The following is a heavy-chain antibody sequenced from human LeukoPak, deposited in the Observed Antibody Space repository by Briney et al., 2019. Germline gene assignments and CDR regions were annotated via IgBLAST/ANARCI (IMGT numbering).Heavy chain of an antibody. J-gene: IGHJ3*02. CDR3: ASPYPYEWLLTRGNAFDI. CDR2: ISAYNGNT. CDR1: GYTFTSYG. V-gene: IGHV1-18*01. D-gene: IGHD3-3*01. Sequence: ASVKVSCKASGYTFTSYGISWVRQAPGQGLEWMGWISAYNGNTNYAQKLQGRVTMTTDTSTSTAYMELRSLRSDDTAVYYCASPYPYEWLLTRGNAFDIWGQGTMVTVSS.